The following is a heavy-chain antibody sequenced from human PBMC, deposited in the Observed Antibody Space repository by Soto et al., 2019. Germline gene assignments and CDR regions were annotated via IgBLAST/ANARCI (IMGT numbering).Heavy chain of an antibody. J-gene: IGHJ5*02. V-gene: IGHV4-39*01. CDR2: IYYSGST. CDR1: GASITSSSYY. Sequence: SETLSLTCTVSGASITSSSYYWGWIRQPPGKGLEWIGSIYYSGSTYDNPSLKSRVTISVDTSKNQFSLKLSSVTAADTAVYYCATQEVGGSYVYTFDPWGQGTLVTVSS. D-gene: IGHD1-26*01. CDR3: ATQEVGGSYVYTFDP.